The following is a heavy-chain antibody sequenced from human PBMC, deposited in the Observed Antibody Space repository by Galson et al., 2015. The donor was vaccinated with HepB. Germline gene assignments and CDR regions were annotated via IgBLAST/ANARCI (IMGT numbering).Heavy chain of an antibody. CDR3: AKEEGLSGSGRPLSEHHYYGMDV. CDR2: ISWNGRVT. CDR1: GFTFDDYS. D-gene: IGHD3-10*01. V-gene: IGHV3-43*01. J-gene: IGHJ6*02. Sequence: SLRLSCATSGFTFDDYSMHWVRQAPGKGLEWVSLISWNGRVTKYADSVMGRFTISRDNSKKSLYLQMNSLTTEDTALYYCAKEEGLSGSGRPLSEHHYYGMDVWGQGTTVTVSS.